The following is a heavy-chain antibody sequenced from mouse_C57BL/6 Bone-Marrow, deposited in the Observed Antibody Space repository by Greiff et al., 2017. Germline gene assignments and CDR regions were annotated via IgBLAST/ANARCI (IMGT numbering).Heavy chain of an antibody. CDR2: INPSSGYT. CDR3: AREVLLLRFAY. D-gene: IGHD1-1*01. V-gene: IGHV1-7*01. CDR1: GYTFTSYW. J-gene: IGHJ3*01. Sequence: QVQLQQSGAELAKPGASVKLSCKAPGYTFTSYWMHWVKQRPGQGVEWIGYINPSSGYTKYTQKFKDKATLTADKSYSTPYLQLSRLTYEDSAVYYCAREVLLLRFAYWGQGTLVTVSA.